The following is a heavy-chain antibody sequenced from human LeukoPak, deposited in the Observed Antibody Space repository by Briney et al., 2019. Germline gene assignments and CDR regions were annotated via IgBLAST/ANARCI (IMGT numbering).Heavy chain of an antibody. CDR2: IIPIFGTA. J-gene: IGHJ6*03. CDR1: GGTFSSYA. D-gene: IGHD3-16*01. V-gene: IGHV1-69*13. Sequence: GASVKVSCKASGGTFSSYAISWVRQAPGQGLEWMGGIIPIFGTANYAQKFQGRVTITADESTSTAYMELSSLRSEDTAVYYCTRPIKAENRGSYAYYMDVWGKGTTVTISS. CDR3: TRPIKAENRGSYAYYMDV.